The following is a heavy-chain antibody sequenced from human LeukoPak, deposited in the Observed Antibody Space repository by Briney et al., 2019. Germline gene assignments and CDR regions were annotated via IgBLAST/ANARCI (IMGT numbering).Heavy chain of an antibody. CDR2: TYYRSKWYN. J-gene: IGHJ3*02. Sequence: SQTLSLTCAISGDSVSRNTAGWNWIRQSPSRGLEWLGRTYYRSKWYNDYAVSVKSRITINPDTSKNQFSLQLNSVTPEDTAVYYCARERLQWLEEHGAFDIWGQGTMVTVSS. CDR1: GDSVSRNTAG. CDR3: ARERLQWLEEHGAFDI. D-gene: IGHD6-19*01. V-gene: IGHV6-1*01.